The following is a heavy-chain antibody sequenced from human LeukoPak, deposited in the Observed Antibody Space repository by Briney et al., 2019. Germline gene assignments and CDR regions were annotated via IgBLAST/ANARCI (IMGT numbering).Heavy chain of an antibody. Sequence: SQTLSLTCAVSGGSISRGGYSWSWIRQPPGKGLEWIGYFYYSGSTYYNPSLKSRVTISVDTSNNQFSLKLSSVTAADTAVYYCASHRPTYYYGSGSRFYWGQGTLVTVSS. CDR3: ASHRPTYYYGSGSRFY. CDR1: GGSISRGGYS. D-gene: IGHD3-10*01. J-gene: IGHJ4*02. CDR2: FYYSGST. V-gene: IGHV4-30-4*07.